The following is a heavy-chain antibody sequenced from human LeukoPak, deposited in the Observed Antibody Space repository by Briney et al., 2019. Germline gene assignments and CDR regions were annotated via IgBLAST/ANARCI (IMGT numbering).Heavy chain of an antibody. Sequence: PGPSLGLSLSASGSSFGNCGKIWVRQAPGKGLEWVSTITTGGATYYADSVKGRFAISKDNSLKTVSLQMNTLRAEDTAVYYCTNTGPGSGWSRYYFDFWGPGTRVSVSS. CDR2: ITTGGAT. V-gene: IGHV3-23*01. CDR3: TNTGPGSGWSRYYFDF. CDR1: GSSFGNCG. D-gene: IGHD6-19*01. J-gene: IGHJ4*02.